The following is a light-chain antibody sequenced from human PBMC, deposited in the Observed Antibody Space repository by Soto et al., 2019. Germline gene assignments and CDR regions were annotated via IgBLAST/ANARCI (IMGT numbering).Light chain of an antibody. J-gene: IGKJ5*01. Sequence: EIVLTPSPATLSSVPGDRVTLSSRASQYINTRLPRYQHRPGQAPRLLTNQTPPRAAGIPARFSASGSGTDFTLTISSLEPEDFALYYCQQYVASPYTFGQGTRLEIK. CDR3: QQYVASPYT. V-gene: IGKV3D-11*03. CDR1: QYINTR. CDR2: QTP.